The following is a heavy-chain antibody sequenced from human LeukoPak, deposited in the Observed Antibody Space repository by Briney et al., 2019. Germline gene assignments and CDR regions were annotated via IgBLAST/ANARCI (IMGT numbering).Heavy chain of an antibody. V-gene: IGHV4-61*02. J-gene: IGHJ4*02. Sequence: PSETLSLTCTVSGGSISSGSYYWSWIRQPAGKGLEWIGRIYTSGSTNYNPSLKSRVTISVDTSKNRFSLKLSSVTAADTAVYYCATEWSYGSGSPTFDYWGQGTLVTVSS. CDR1: GGSISSGSYY. D-gene: IGHD3-10*01. CDR3: ATEWSYGSGSPTFDY. CDR2: IYTSGST.